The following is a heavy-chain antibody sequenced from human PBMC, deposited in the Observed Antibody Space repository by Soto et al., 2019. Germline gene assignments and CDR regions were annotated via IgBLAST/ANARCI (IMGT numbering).Heavy chain of an antibody. Sequence: PGGSLRLSCAASGFTFSSYSMNWVRQAPGKGLEWVSAITGGSGDTCSADSVKGRFTISRDNSKNTLSLQMNSLRAEDAAVYYCAKGSASGSPYYFDYWGQGTLVTVSS. J-gene: IGHJ4*02. CDR3: AKGSASGSPYYFDY. D-gene: IGHD6-25*01. CDR2: ITGGSGDT. V-gene: IGHV3-23*01. CDR1: GFTFSSYS.